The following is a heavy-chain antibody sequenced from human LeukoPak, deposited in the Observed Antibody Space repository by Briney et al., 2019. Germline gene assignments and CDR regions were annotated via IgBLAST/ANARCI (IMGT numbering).Heavy chain of an antibody. CDR2: ISSSGTTT. CDR1: GFTFNSYS. Sequence: GGSLRLSCAASGFTFNSYSMNWVRQAPGKGPEWVSYISSSGTTTYYADSVKGRFTISRDNAKNSLYLQMNSLRAEDTAVYYCVRRGLIETEYLERGGQGTLVIVSS. D-gene: IGHD3-10*01. CDR3: VRRGLIETEYLER. J-gene: IGHJ1*01. V-gene: IGHV3-48*04.